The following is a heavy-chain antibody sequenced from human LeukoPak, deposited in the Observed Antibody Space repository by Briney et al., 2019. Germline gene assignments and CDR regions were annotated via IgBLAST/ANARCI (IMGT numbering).Heavy chain of an antibody. CDR3: ARHFGASHYDVY. V-gene: IGHV5-10-1*01. CDR2: FGPDDSYT. D-gene: IGHD1-26*01. Sequence: GESLRISCKGSGYSFTSYWISWVRQLPGKGLGWRGRFGPDDSYTNYSTSFKGHATTSTHKSISSTYIQWSRRKTTQTSMYYCARHFGASHYDVYCGQGTLGTVSS. J-gene: IGHJ4*02. CDR1: GYSFTSYW.